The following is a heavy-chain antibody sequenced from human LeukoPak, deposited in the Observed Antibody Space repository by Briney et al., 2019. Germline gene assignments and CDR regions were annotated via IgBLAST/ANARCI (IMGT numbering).Heavy chain of an antibody. V-gene: IGHV4-34*01. J-gene: IGHJ4*02. CDR2: FNHSGST. D-gene: IGHD5-18*01. CDR1: GGSFSGYY. CDR3: ARGLPRGYSYGRSNFDY. Sequence: PSETLSLTCAVYGGSFSGYYWSWIRQPPGKGLEWIGEFNHSGSTNYNPSLKSRVTISVDTSKNQFSLELSSVTAADTAVYYCARGLPRGYSYGRSNFDYWGQGTLVTVSS.